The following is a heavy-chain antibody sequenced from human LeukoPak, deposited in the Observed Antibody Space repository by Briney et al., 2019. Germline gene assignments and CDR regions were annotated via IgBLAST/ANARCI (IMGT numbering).Heavy chain of an antibody. CDR2: ISSSSSYT. J-gene: IGHJ3*02. CDR3: ARGVRARTPDAFDI. CDR1: GFTFSDYY. V-gene: IGHV3-11*06. D-gene: IGHD4-23*01. Sequence: GGSLRLSCAASGFTFSDYYMSWIRQAPGKGLEWVSYISSSSSYTNYADSVKGRFTISRDNAKNSLYLQMNSLRAEDTAVYYCARGVRARTPDAFDIWGQGTMVTVSS.